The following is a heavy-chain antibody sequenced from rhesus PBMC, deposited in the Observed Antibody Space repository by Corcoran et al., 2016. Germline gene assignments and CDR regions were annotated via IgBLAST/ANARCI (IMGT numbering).Heavy chain of an antibody. CDR3: ARDRYSNYGGFDY. V-gene: IGHV4S7*01. Sequence: QVQLQESGPGVVKPSETLSLTCAVSGGSISGYYLWSWIRQPPGKVLEWIGYIYGGSGSTSYHPSLKGRVIISIDTSKNQFSLKLSSVTAADTAVYYCARDRYSNYGGFDYWGQGVLVTVSS. CDR2: IYGGSGST. D-gene: IGHD4-23*01. CDR1: GGSISGYYL. J-gene: IGHJ4*01.